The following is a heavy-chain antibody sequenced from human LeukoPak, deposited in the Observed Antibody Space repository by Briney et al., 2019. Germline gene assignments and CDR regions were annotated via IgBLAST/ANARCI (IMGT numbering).Heavy chain of an antibody. D-gene: IGHD2-2*01. CDR1: GFTVSNNW. Sequence: PGGSLRLSCAASGFTVSNNWMNWVRQAPGKGLEWVSLIFSGGDTQYADSVKDRFTISRDASKDTLYLQMSNLRAEDTAVYYCASDPSAVTANTYAWGQGTLVTVSS. CDR2: IFSGGDT. CDR3: ASDPSAVTANTYA. V-gene: IGHV3-66*01. J-gene: IGHJ5*02.